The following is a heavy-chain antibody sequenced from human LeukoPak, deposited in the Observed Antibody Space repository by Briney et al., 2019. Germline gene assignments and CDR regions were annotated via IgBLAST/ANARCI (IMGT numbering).Heavy chain of an antibody. V-gene: IGHV4-59*01. CDR2: IHYSGTT. D-gene: IGHD3-22*01. J-gene: IGHJ2*01. CDR3: ARNQHSYDSSGPGYWYFDL. CDR1: NVAIKNYY. Sequence: SETLSLTCTVTNVAIKNYYWSWIRQSPGERLEWIAYIHYSGTTIYNPSLKSRVTISVDTSKNEFSLKLSSVTAADTAMYYCARNQHSYDSSGPGYWYFDLWGRGTLVTVSS.